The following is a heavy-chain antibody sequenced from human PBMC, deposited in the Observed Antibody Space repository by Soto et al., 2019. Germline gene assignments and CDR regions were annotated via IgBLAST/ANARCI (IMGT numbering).Heavy chain of an antibody. D-gene: IGHD3-10*01. Sequence: QVQLVQSGAEVKKPGASVTVSCKASGYSFANYTIHWVRQAPGQGLEWMGWLNPDTASTKFSPKFQGIVIITRDKSANTAFMQLTSLTSEDTALYYCARGGGYYGSGAYYRGYFDHWGLGTLDAVSS. V-gene: IGHV1-3*01. CDR1: GYSFANYT. CDR3: ARGGGYYGSGAYYRGYFDH. CDR2: LNPDTAST. J-gene: IGHJ4*02.